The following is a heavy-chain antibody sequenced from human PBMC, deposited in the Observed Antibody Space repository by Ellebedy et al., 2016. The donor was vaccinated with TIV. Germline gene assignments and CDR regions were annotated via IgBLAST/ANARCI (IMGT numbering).Heavy chain of an antibody. D-gene: IGHD5-18*01. CDR1: GGSISSYY. CDR2: IYYSGST. J-gene: IGHJ6*02. CDR3: ARTEAMVQYGMDV. V-gene: IGHV4-59*12. Sequence: SETLSLXXTVPGGSISSYYWSWIRQPPGKGLEWIGYIYYSGSTNYNPSLKSRVTISVDTSKNQFSLKLSSVTAADTAVYYCARTEAMVQYGMDVWGQGTTVTVSS.